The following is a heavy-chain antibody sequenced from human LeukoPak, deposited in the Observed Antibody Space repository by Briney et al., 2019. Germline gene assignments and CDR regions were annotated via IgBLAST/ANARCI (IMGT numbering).Heavy chain of an antibody. CDR2: INHSGST. Sequence: NPSETLSLTCAVYGVSFSGYFWSWIRQPPGKGLEWIGEINHSGSTNYNPSLKSRVTISVDTSKNQFSLKLSSVTAADTAVYYCARGGYNWNYPNYYYYYYGMDVWGQGTTVTVSS. CDR1: GVSFSGYF. J-gene: IGHJ6*02. D-gene: IGHD1-7*01. V-gene: IGHV4-34*01. CDR3: ARGGYNWNYPNYYYYYYGMDV.